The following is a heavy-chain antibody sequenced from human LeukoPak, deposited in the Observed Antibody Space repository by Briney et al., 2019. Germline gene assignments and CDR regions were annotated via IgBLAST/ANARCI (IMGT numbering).Heavy chain of an antibody. CDR2: ISSSSSYI. D-gene: IGHD5-18*01. CDR1: GFTFSSYS. V-gene: IGHV3-21*01. Sequence: GGSLRLSCAASGFTFSSYSMNWVRQAPGKGLEWVSSISSSSSYIYYADSVKGRFTISRDNAKNSLYLQMNSLRAEDTAVYYCAIVPPGIQLWLDYWGQGTLVTVSS. J-gene: IGHJ4*02. CDR3: AIVPPGIQLWLDY.